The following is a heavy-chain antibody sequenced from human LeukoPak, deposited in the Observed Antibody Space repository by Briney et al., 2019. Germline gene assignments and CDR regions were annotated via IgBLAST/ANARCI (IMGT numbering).Heavy chain of an antibody. Sequence: GGSPRLSCAASGFTFSSYAMSWVRQAPGKGLEWVSAISGSGGSTYYADSVKGRFTISRDSATNSLYLQMNSLRAEDTAVYFCAREARGFDYWGQGTLVTVSS. V-gene: IGHV3-23*01. CDR3: AREARGFDY. CDR2: ISGSGGST. D-gene: IGHD3-10*01. CDR1: GFTFSSYA. J-gene: IGHJ4*02.